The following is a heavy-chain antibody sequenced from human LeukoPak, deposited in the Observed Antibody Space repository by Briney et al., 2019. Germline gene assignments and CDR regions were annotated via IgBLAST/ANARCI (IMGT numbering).Heavy chain of an antibody. CDR2: IGIRNNYM. CDR3: ARGPFSGYHYYFDY. J-gene: IGHJ4*02. Sequence: GGSLRLSRTTAGFTFSSYNMNWVRQAPGKGLEWVSSIGIRNNYMYYADSVKGRFTISRDIAKNALYLQMNSLRVEDTAVYYCARGPFSGYHYYFDYWGQGTLVTVSS. D-gene: IGHD3-22*01. V-gene: IGHV3-21*01. CDR1: GFTFSSYN.